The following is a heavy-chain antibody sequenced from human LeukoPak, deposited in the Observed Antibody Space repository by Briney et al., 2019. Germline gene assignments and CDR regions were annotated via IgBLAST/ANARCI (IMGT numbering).Heavy chain of an antibody. V-gene: IGHV4-34*01. J-gene: IGHJ6*02. CDR2: INHSGST. CDR3: ARGLAYYYGSGSYYRAPYYYYYYGMDV. D-gene: IGHD3-10*01. Sequence: SETLSLTCAVYGGSFSGYYWSWIRQPSGKGLEWFGEINHSGSTNYNPSLKSRVTISVDTSKNQFSLKLSSVTAADTAVYYCARGLAYYYGSGSYYRAPYYYYYYGMDVWGQGTTVTVSS. CDR1: GGSFSGYY.